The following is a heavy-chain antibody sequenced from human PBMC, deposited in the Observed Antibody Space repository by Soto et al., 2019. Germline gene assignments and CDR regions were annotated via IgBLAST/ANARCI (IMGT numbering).Heavy chain of an antibody. Sequence: PGGSLRLSCSASGFTFSSYAMYWVRQAPGKGLEYVSAISSNGGSTYYADSVKGRFTLSRDNSKNTLYLQMSSLRAEDTAVYYCVKAPYYYDSSGRGDFHYWGQGTLVTVSS. CDR3: VKAPYYYDSSGRGDFHY. D-gene: IGHD3-22*01. J-gene: IGHJ4*02. CDR1: GFTFSSYA. CDR2: ISSNGGST. V-gene: IGHV3-64D*06.